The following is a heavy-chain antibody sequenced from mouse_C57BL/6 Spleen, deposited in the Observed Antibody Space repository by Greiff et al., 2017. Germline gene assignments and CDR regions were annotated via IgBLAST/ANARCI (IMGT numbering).Heavy chain of an antibody. CDR3: ARPYGSSPYYFDY. CDR1: GFTFSDYG. D-gene: IGHD1-1*01. J-gene: IGHJ2*01. V-gene: IGHV5-17*01. Sequence: EVHLVESGGGLVKPGGSLKLSCAASGFTFSDYGMHWVRQAPEKGLEWVAYISSGSSTIYYADKVKGRFTISRDNAKNTLFLQMTSLRSEDAAMYDSARPYGSSPYYFDYWGQGTTLTVSS. CDR2: ISSGSSTI.